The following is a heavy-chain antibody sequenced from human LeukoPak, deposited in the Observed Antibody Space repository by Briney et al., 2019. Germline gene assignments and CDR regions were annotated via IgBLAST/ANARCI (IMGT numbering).Heavy chain of an antibody. D-gene: IGHD2-21*01. CDR2: IKEDGSEE. CDR1: GFTFSTYW. V-gene: IGHV3-7*01. CDR3: ARDCFAGNPYHAFDL. J-gene: IGHJ3*01. Sequence: GGSLRLSCAASGFTFSTYWMSWVRQAPGKGLECVANIKEDGSEEYYVDSVKGRFSISRDNTKNSLFLQMNSLTAEDTAVYYCARDCFAGNPYHAFDLWGKGTMVTVSS.